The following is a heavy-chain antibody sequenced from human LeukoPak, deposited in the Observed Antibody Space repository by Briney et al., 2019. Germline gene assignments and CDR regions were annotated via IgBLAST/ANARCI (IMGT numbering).Heavy chain of an antibody. D-gene: IGHD3-22*01. J-gene: IGHJ4*02. CDR1: GGSISSYY. Sequence: PSETLSLTCTVSGGSISSYYWSWIRQPPGKGLEWIGYIYYSGSTNYNPSLKSRVTISVDKSKNQFSLKLSSVTAADTAVYYCVHSSGYYSFDYWGQGTLVTVSS. CDR2: IYYSGST. CDR3: VHSSGYYSFDY. V-gene: IGHV4-59*12.